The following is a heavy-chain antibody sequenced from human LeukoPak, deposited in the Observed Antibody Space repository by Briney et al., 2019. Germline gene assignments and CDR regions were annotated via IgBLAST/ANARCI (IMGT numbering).Heavy chain of an antibody. J-gene: IGHJ5*02. CDR3: ARDRAANQDWVEFDP. V-gene: IGHV3-66*03. Sequence: GGSLRLSCAVSGFIVSDYYMSWVRQAPGKGLEWVGLIRDSGEAFYADFARGRFAVSRDESENTLYLQMNSLRVEDTAVYFCARDRAANQDWVEFDPWGQGTPVIVSS. CDR2: IRDSGEA. CDR1: GFIVSDYY. D-gene: IGHD3/OR15-3a*01.